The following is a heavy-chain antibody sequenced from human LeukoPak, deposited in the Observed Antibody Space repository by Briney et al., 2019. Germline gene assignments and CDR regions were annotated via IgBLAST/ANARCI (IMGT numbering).Heavy chain of an antibody. V-gene: IGHV4-61*08. D-gene: IGHD1-26*01. Sequence: SETLSLTCTVSGGSISSGDYYWSWIRQPPGKGLEWIGYIYYSGSTNYNPSLKSRVTISVDTSKNQFSLKLSSVTAADTAVYYCARGGIVGATTNYFDYWGQGTLVTVSS. CDR3: ARGGIVGATTNYFDY. CDR1: GGSISSGDYY. J-gene: IGHJ4*02. CDR2: IYYSGST.